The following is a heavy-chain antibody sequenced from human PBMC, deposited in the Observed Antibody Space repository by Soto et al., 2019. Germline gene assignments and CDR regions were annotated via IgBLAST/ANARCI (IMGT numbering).Heavy chain of an antibody. D-gene: IGHD3-22*01. CDR1: GYSFTSYW. CDR2: IDPSDSYT. CDR3: ASARYYYDSSGYEAY. V-gene: IGHV5-10-1*01. Sequence: GESLKISCKGSGYSFTSYWISWVRQMPGKGLEWVGRIDPSDSYTNYSPSFQGHVTISADKSISTAYLQWSSLKASDTAMYYCASARYYYDSSGYEAYWGQGTLVTVSS. J-gene: IGHJ4*02.